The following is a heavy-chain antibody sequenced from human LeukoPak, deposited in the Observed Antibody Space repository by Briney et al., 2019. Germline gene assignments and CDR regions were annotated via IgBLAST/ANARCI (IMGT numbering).Heavy chain of an antibody. Sequence: GGSLRLSCAASGFTFSSYSMNWVRQAPGKGLEWVSSISSSSSYIYYADSVKGRFTISRDNSKNTLYLQMNSLRAEDTAVYYCAKDVHYYDSYFDYWGQGTLVTVSS. CDR1: GFTFSSYS. J-gene: IGHJ4*02. D-gene: IGHD3-22*01. CDR3: AKDVHYYDSYFDY. V-gene: IGHV3-21*04. CDR2: ISSSSSYI.